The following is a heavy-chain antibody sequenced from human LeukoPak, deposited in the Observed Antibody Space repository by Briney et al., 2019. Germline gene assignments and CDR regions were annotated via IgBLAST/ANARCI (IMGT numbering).Heavy chain of an antibody. CDR3: ARGGIDGYNRHNWFDP. D-gene: IGHD5-24*01. CDR2: MNPNSGNT. Sequence: ASVKVSCKASGYTFTSYDINWVRQATGQGLEWMGWMNPNSGNTGYAQKFQGRVTMTRNTSISTAYMELSSLRSEDTAVYYCARGGIDGYNRHNWFDPWGQGTLVTVSS. V-gene: IGHV1-8*01. CDR1: GYTFTSYD. J-gene: IGHJ5*02.